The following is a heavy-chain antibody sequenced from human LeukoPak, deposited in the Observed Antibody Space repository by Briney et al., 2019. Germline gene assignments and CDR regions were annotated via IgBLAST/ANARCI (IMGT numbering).Heavy chain of an antibody. J-gene: IGHJ4*02. CDR3: ARGPYSSGPTPFDY. D-gene: IGHD6-19*01. V-gene: IGHV1-3*01. CDR2: INAGNGNT. Sequence: ASVKVSCKASGYTFTSYAMHWVRQAPGQRLEWMGWINAGNGNTKYSQKFQGRVTITRDTSAGTAYMELSSLRSEDTAVYYCARGPYSSGPTPFDYWGQGTLVTVSS. CDR1: GYTFTSYA.